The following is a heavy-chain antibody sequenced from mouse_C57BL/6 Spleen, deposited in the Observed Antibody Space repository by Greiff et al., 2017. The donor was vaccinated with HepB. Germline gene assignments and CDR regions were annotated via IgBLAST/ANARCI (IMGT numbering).Heavy chain of an antibody. CDR2: INPNNGGT. D-gene: IGHD1-1*01. Sequence: EVQLQQSGPELVKPGASVKISCKASGYTFTDYYMNWVKQSHGKSLEWIGDINPNNGGTSYNQKFKGKATLTVDKSSSTAYMELRSLTSEDSAVYYCARVPFITTVVPNFDYWGQGTTLTVSS. CDR3: ARVPFITTVVPNFDY. J-gene: IGHJ2*01. V-gene: IGHV1-26*01. CDR1: GYTFTDYY.